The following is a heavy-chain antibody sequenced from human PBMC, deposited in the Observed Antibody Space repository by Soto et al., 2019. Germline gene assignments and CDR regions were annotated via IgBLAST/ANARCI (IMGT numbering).Heavy chain of an antibody. CDR1: GGSISSSSYY. CDR3: ARPRRIWGSYRQGTIDY. V-gene: IGHV4-39*01. J-gene: IGHJ4*02. Sequence: QLQLQESGPGLVKPSETLSLTCTVSGGSISSSSYYWGWIRQPPGKGLEWIGSIYYSGSTYYNPSLKSRVTIAVDTSKNQFSLKLSSVTAADTAVYYCARPRRIWGSYRQGTIDYWGQGTLVTVSS. CDR2: IYYSGST. D-gene: IGHD3-16*02.